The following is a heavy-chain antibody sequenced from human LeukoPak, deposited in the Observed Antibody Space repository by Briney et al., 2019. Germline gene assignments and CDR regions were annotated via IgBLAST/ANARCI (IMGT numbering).Heavy chain of an antibody. CDR3: ARGYRGPEVVAATFYWFDP. V-gene: IGHV3-23*01. D-gene: IGHD2-15*01. J-gene: IGHJ5*02. Sequence: GGSLRLSCATSGFTFSSYAMSWVRQAPGKGLEWVSAISGSGDSTYYADSVKGRFTISRDNAKNSLYLQMNSLRAEDTAVYYCARGYRGPEVVAATFYWFDPWGQGTLVTVSS. CDR2: ISGSGDST. CDR1: GFTFSSYA.